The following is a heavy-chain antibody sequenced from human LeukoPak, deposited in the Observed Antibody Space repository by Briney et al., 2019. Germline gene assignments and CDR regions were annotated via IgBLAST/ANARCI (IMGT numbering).Heavy chain of an antibody. Sequence: PGGSLRLSCAASGFTFSSYGMHWVRQAPGKGLEWVAVISYDGSNKYYADSVKSRFTISRDNSKNTLYLQMNSLRAEDTAVYYCAKGKEEYAFDIWGQGTMVTVSS. CDR1: GFTFSSYG. V-gene: IGHV3-30*18. J-gene: IGHJ3*02. D-gene: IGHD2/OR15-2a*01. CDR2: ISYDGSNK. CDR3: AKGKEEYAFDI.